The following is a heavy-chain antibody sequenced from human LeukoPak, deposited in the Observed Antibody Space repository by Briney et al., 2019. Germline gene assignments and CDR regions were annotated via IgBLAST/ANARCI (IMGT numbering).Heavy chain of an antibody. CDR1: GGSISSYY. CDR2: IYYSGST. CDR3: ARDRKMATGYDAFDI. Sequence: SETLSLTCTVSGGSISSYYWSWIRQPPGKGLEWIGYIYYSGSTNYNPSLKGRFTISRDNAKNSLYLQMNSLRAEDTAVYYCARDRKMATGYDAFDIWGQGTMVTVSS. D-gene: IGHD5-24*01. J-gene: IGHJ3*02. V-gene: IGHV4-59*12.